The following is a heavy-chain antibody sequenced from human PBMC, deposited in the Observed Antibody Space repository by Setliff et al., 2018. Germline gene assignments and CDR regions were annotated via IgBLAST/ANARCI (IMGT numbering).Heavy chain of an antibody. J-gene: IGHJ6*03. CDR3: ARTINFLGSGTWGYMDV. CDR1: GGSFSDYY. CDR2: INHSGST. Sequence: PSETLSLTCAVYGGSFSDYYWSWIRQSPGKGLEWIGEINHSGSTNYNPSLKTRVTISVDTSKNQFSLKLSSVTAADTAVYYCARTINFLGSGTWGYMDVWGKGTTVTVSS. D-gene: IGHD3-10*01. V-gene: IGHV4-34*01.